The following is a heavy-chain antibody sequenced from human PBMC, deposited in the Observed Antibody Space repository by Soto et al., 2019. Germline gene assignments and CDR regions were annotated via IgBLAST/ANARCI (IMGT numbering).Heavy chain of an antibody. Sequence: PGESLKISCKGSGYSFTSYWIGWVRQMPGKGLEWMGIIYPGDSDTRYSPSFQGQVTISADKSISTAYLQWSSLKASDTAMYYCAIFYQPERFEYYFDYCGQGTLVTVSS. V-gene: IGHV5-51*01. D-gene: IGHD2-21*01. CDR2: IYPGDSDT. CDR3: AIFYQPERFEYYFDY. J-gene: IGHJ4*02. CDR1: GYSFTSYW.